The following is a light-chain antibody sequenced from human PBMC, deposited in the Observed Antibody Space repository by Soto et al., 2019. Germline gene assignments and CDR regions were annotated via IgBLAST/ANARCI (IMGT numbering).Light chain of an antibody. Sequence: EIVLTQSPGTLSLFPGERATLSCRASQSVSSSYLAWYQQKPGQAPRLLINGASSRATGIPDRFSGSGSGTDFTLTISRLEPEDFAVYYCQQYGSSWTFGQGTKVDIK. CDR1: QSVSSSY. CDR3: QQYGSSWT. V-gene: IGKV3-20*01. CDR2: GAS. J-gene: IGKJ1*01.